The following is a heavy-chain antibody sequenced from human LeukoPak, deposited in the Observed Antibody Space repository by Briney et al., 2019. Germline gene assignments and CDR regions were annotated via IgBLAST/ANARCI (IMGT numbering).Heavy chain of an antibody. CDR1: GFPFNNYW. CDR2: INQVGSQT. Sequence: GGSLRLSCAASGFPFNNYWMSWVRQTPGEGLEYLANINQVGSQTYYMDSVKGRFTISRDNAKNSLYLQMNSLRAEDTAVYYCATNSGKRFDYWGQGTLVTVSS. V-gene: IGHV3-7*01. CDR3: ATNSGKRFDY. J-gene: IGHJ4*02. D-gene: IGHD1-1*01.